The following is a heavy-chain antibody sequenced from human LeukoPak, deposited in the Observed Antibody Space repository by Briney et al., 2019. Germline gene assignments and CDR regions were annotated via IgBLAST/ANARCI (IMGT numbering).Heavy chain of an antibody. Sequence: TSETLSLTCAVYGGSFSGYYWSWIRQPPGKGLEWIGEINHSGSTNYNPSLKSRVTISVDTSKNQFSLKLSSVTAADTAVYYCARQAKDYDYVWGSYRYPTNFDYWGQGTLVTVSS. J-gene: IGHJ4*02. CDR1: GGSFSGYY. CDR2: INHSGST. D-gene: IGHD3-16*02. CDR3: ARQAKDYDYVWGSYRYPTNFDY. V-gene: IGHV4-34*01.